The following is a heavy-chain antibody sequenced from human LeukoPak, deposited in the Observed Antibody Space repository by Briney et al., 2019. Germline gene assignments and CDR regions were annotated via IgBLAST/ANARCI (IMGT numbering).Heavy chain of an antibody. V-gene: IGHV4-34*01. D-gene: IGHD3/OR15-3a*01. J-gene: IGHJ4*02. CDR3: ARQTGSGLFILP. CDR1: GGSFSGYY. CDR2: VNHSGST. Sequence: SETLSLTCAVYGGSFSGYYWSWIRQPPGKGLEWIGEVNHSGSTNYNPSLKSRVTISVDTSKNQFSLKLSSVTAADTAVYYCARQTGSGLFILPGGQGTLVTVSS.